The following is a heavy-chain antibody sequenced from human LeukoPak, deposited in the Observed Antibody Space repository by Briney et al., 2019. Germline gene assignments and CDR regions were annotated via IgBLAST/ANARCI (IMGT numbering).Heavy chain of an antibody. CDR2: ISAYNGKT. Sequence: ASVKISFKASGYTFTIYGFSWVRQAPGQGLEWMGWISAYNGKTNYIQKLQGRVTMTTETSTSTAYMELRSLRSDDTAVYYCTRTEARTNFIDYWGQGTLVTVSS. CDR1: GYTFTIYG. CDR3: TRTEARTNFIDY. J-gene: IGHJ4*02. V-gene: IGHV1-18*01. D-gene: IGHD4/OR15-4a*01.